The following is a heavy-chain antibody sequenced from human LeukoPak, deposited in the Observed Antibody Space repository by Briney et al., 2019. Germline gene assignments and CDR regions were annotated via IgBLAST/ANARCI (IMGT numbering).Heavy chain of an antibody. Sequence: PGRSLRLSCAASGLTFSSYWMHWVRHAPGKVLVWVSRINRDGSSTSYADSVKGRFTISRDNAKNTLYLQMNSLRAEDTAVYYCARDDYGDWEAWGQETLVTVSS. D-gene: IGHD4-17*01. V-gene: IGHV3-74*01. CDR1: GLTFSSYW. CDR3: ARDDYGDWEA. CDR2: INRDGSST. J-gene: IGHJ4*02.